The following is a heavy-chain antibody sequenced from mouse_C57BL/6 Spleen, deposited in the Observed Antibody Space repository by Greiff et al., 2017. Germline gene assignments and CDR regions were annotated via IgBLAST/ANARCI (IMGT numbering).Heavy chain of an antibody. CDR1: GYTFTSYW. V-gene: IGHV1-72*01. Sequence: QVQLQQPGAELVKPGASVKLSCKASGYTFTSYWMHWVKQRPGRGLEWIGRIDPNSGGTKYNEKFKSKATLTVDKPSSTAYMQLSSLTSEDSAVXDCARNDDDVDYYAMDYWGQGTSVTVSS. CDR2: IDPNSGGT. J-gene: IGHJ4*01. CDR3: ARNDDDVDYYAMDY. D-gene: IGHD2-4*01.